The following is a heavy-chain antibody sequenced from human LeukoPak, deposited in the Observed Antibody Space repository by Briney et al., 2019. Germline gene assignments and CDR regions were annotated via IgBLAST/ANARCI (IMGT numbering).Heavy chain of an antibody. CDR2: INPNSGGT. CDR1: GYTFTSYY. D-gene: IGHD6-19*01. V-gene: IGHV1-2*02. CDR3: ARKGGDSSGWFTRIDYFDY. Sequence: GASVKVSCKASGYTFTSYYMHWVRQAPGQGLEWMGWINPNSGGTNYAQKFQGRVTMTRDTSISTAYMELSRLRSDDTAVYYCARKGGDSSGWFTRIDYFDYWGQGTLVTVSS. J-gene: IGHJ4*02.